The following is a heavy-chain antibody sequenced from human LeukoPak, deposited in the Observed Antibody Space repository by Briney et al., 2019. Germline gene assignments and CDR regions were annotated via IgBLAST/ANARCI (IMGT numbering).Heavy chain of an antibody. Sequence: PGGPLRLSCAASGFTFSSYGMHWVRQAPGKGLEWVAFIRYDGSNKYYADSVKGRFTISRDNSKNTLYLQMNSLRAEDTAVYYCAKDRSNYGNWFDPWGQGTLVTVSS. CDR2: IRYDGSNK. CDR3: AKDRSNYGNWFDP. D-gene: IGHD4-11*01. J-gene: IGHJ5*02. V-gene: IGHV3-30*02. CDR1: GFTFSSYG.